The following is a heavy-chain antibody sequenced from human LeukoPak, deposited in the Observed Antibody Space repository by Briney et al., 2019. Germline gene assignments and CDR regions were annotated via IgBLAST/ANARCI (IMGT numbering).Heavy chain of an antibody. V-gene: IGHV3-23*01. CDR3: AKDGSGDPPFDY. J-gene: IGHJ4*02. CDR2: IGSDSGGI. Sequence: GGSLRLSCAASGFTFHNFAMIWVRQAPGKGLEWVSVIGSDSGGIVYADSVKGRFTISRDNSKNTLYLQMNSLRAEDTAVYYCAKDGSGDPPFDYWGQGTLVTVSS. CDR1: GFTFHNFA. D-gene: IGHD7-27*01.